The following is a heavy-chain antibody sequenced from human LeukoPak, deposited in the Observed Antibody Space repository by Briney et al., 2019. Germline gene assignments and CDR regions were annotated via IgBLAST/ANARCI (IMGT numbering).Heavy chain of an antibody. CDR1: GGSISSYY. CDR3: ASSVASDWYNWFDP. D-gene: IGHD6-19*01. Sequence: PSETLSLTCTVSGGSISSYYWSWIREPPGKGLEWIGYIYYSGSTNYNPSLKSRVTISVDTSKNQFSLKLSSVTAADTAVYYCASSVASDWYNWFDPWGQGTLVTVSS. V-gene: IGHV4-59*01. CDR2: IYYSGST. J-gene: IGHJ5*02.